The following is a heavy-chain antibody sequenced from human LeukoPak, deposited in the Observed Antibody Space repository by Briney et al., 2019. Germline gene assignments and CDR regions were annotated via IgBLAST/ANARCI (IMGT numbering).Heavy chain of an antibody. J-gene: IGHJ3*02. Sequence: GGSLRLSCAASGFTFSTYWMTWVRQAPGKGLEWVANIKGDGSEKYYVDSVKGRLTISRDNAKNSLYLQMNSLRAEDTAVYYYAKPIMGGAFDIWGQGTMVTVSS. V-gene: IGHV3-7*01. D-gene: IGHD2-8*01. CDR2: IKGDGSEK. CDR3: AKPIMGGAFDI. CDR1: GFTFSTYW.